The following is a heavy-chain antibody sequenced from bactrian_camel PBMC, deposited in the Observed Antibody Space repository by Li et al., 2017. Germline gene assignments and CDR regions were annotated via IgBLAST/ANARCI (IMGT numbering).Heavy chain of an antibody. CDR3: AATPWYGRTYRVPEKHVAY. V-gene: IGHV3S1*01. J-gene: IGHJ4*01. D-gene: IGHD3*01. Sequence: HVQLVESGGGSVQAGGSLRLFCAASKSTPSSGCMAWFRQAPEKEREGVAHIYIGGGSTYYFDAVKGRFTVSHDYAKNTLYLQMDSLTAEDTAVYYCAATPWYGRTYRVPEKHVAYWGQGTQVTVS. CDR2: IYIGGGST. CDR1: KSTPSSGC.